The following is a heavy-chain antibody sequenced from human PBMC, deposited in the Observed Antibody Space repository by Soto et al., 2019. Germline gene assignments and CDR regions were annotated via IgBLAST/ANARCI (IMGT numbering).Heavy chain of an antibody. D-gene: IGHD2-2*01. CDR2: IYYSGST. Sequence: SETLSLTCTVSGGSISSSSYYWGWIRQPPGKGLEWIGSIYYSGSTYYNPSLKSRVTISVDTSKNQFSLKLSSVTAADTAVYYCARRLYQLPEDDAFDIWGQGTMVTVSS. J-gene: IGHJ3*02. V-gene: IGHV4-39*01. CDR3: ARRLYQLPEDDAFDI. CDR1: GGSISSSSYY.